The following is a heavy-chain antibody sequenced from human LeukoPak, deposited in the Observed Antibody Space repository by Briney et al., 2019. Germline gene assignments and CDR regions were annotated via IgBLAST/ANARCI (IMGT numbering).Heavy chain of an antibody. CDR1: GFSFSSYE. CDR2: ISGSGGTT. J-gene: IGHJ4*02. Sequence: GGSLRLSCAASGFSFSSYEMNWVRQAPGKGLEWVSLISGSGGTTYYADSVKGRFTISRDNSKNTLYLQMNSLRAEDTAVYYCAKNLQYCSGGSCRPLGLEYWGQGTLVTVSS. D-gene: IGHD2-15*01. CDR3: AKNLQYCSGGSCRPLGLEY. V-gene: IGHV3-23*01.